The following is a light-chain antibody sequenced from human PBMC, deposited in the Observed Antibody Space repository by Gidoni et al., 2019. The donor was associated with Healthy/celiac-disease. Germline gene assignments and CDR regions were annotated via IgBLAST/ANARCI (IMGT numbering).Light chain of an antibody. Sequence: EIVMTQSPATLSVSPGERATLSCRASQSVSSNLAWYQQKPGQAPRLLIYGASTRATCIPAMFSGSWSGTEFTLTISSLQSEDFAVYYCQQYNNWRTFGQGTKVEIK. J-gene: IGKJ1*01. CDR3: QQYNNWRT. V-gene: IGKV3-15*01. CDR1: QSVSSN. CDR2: GAS.